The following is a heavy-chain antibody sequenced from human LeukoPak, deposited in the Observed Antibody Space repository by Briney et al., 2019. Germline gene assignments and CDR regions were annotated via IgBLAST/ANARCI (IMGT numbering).Heavy chain of an antibody. CDR2: INPYSGDT. CDR1: GYTFTGYH. J-gene: IGHJ4*02. V-gene: IGHV1-2*06. D-gene: IGHD6-13*01. CDR3: EKDQGSLTRSWYTGY. Sequence: ASVKVSCKASGYTFTGYHIHWVRQAPGQGLEWMGRINPYSGDTNFAQKFQGRVTMTRDTSITTAYMDLSSLTPDDTAVYFCEKDQGSLTRSWYTGYWGQGTQVPVSS.